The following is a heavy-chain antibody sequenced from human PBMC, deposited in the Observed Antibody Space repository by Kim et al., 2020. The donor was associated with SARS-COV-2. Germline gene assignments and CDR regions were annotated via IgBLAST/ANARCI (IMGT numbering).Heavy chain of an antibody. V-gene: IGHV4-39*07. CDR2: IYYTGNT. CDR1: GDSISSSSYF. J-gene: IGHJ5*02. D-gene: IGHD5-18*01. Sequence: SETLSLTCTVSGDSISSSSYFWGWIRQPPGKGLEWIGCIYYTGNTYYNPSLKSRVTISEDTSKNQFSLRINSVTAADTAVDYWARGEGYSYGLRALPFDPWGQGTLVTVSS. CDR3: ARGEGYSYGLRALPFDP.